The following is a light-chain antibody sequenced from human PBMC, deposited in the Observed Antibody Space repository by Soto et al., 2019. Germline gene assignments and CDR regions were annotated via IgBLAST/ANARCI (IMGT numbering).Light chain of an antibody. CDR2: QDS. CDR1: KLGDKY. V-gene: IGLV3-1*01. J-gene: IGLJ2*01. CDR3: QAWDSSTPVV. Sequence: SYELTQPPSVSVCPGQTASITCSGDKLGDKYACWYQQKPGQSPVLVIYQDSKRPSGIPERFSGSKSGNTATLTISGTQAMDEADYYCQAWDSSTPVVFGGGTKLTVL.